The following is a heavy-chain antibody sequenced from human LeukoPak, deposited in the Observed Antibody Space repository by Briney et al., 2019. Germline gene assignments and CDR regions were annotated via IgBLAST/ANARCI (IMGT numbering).Heavy chain of an antibody. Sequence: ASVRVSCKTSGYTFTNLDINWLRQATGQGLEWMGWMSPNSGNTGYAQKFQGRVTMTRDTSISTAYMELSSLRSEDTAVYYCASNPPKTGDFNYWGQGTLVTVSS. J-gene: IGHJ4*02. CDR2: MSPNSGNT. V-gene: IGHV1-8*01. CDR3: ASNPPKTGDFNY. CDR1: GYTFTNLD. D-gene: IGHD7-27*01.